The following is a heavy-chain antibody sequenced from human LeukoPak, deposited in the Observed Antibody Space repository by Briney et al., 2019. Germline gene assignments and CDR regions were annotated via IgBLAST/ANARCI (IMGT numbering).Heavy chain of an antibody. CDR1: GFTFSSYG. CDR2: IKRDESEK. Sequence: GGSLRLSCAASGFTFSSYGMAWVRQAPGNGLEWVANIKRDESEKYYADSVKRRFTISRDNAKNSLYLQMNSLSAEDSPVYYCARDSGIALDQWGQGTLVTVSS. D-gene: IGHD6-13*01. CDR3: ARDSGIALDQ. J-gene: IGHJ4*02. V-gene: IGHV3-7*03.